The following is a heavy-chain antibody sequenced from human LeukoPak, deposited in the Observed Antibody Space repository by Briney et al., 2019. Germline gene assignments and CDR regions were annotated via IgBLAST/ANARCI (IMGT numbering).Heavy chain of an antibody. CDR3: ARVPQSMVRGVVITDFYFDY. Sequence: GGSLRLSCAASGFAFSDYAMTWVRQAPGKGLEWASSISSSSSYIYYADSLKGRFTISRDNAKNSLYLQMNSLRAEDTALYYCARVPQSMVRGVVITDFYFDYWGQGTLVTVSS. V-gene: IGHV3-21*01. CDR1: GFAFSDYA. CDR2: ISSSSSYI. D-gene: IGHD3-10*01. J-gene: IGHJ4*02.